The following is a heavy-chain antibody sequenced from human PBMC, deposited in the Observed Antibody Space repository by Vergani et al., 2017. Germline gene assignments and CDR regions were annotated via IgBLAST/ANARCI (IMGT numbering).Heavy chain of an antibody. CDR3: ARDIPPSFYYDSSGYLGFDY. J-gene: IGHJ4*02. CDR2: ISSSSSTI. D-gene: IGHD3-22*01. CDR1: GFTFSSYS. V-gene: IGHV3-48*04. Sequence: EVQLVESGGGLVQPGGSLRLSCAASGFTFSSYSMNWVRQAPGKGLEWVSYISSSSSTIYYADSVKGRFTISRDNAKNSLYLQMNSLRAEDTAVYYCARDIPPSFYYDSSGYLGFDYWGQGTLVTVSS.